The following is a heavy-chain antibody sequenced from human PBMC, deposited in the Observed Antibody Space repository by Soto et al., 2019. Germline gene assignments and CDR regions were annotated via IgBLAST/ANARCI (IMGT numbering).Heavy chain of an antibody. V-gene: IGHV3-30*18. J-gene: IGHJ6*02. Sequence: ESGGGVVQPGRSLRLSCAASGFTFSSYGMHWVRQAPGKGLEWVAVISYDGSNKYYADSVKGRFTISRDNSKNTLYLQMNSLRAEDTAVYYCAKELYYYGSGSNYYYGMDVWGQGTTVTVSS. D-gene: IGHD3-10*01. CDR1: GFTFSSYG. CDR2: ISYDGSNK. CDR3: AKELYYYGSGSNYYYGMDV.